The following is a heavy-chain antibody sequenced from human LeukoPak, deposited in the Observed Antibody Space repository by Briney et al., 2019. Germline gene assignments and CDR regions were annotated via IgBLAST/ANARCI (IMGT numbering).Heavy chain of an antibody. CDR2: INPNSGGT. J-gene: IGHJ5*02. CDR1: GYTFTGYY. V-gene: IGHV1-2*02. D-gene: IGHD1-26*01. Sequence: ASVKVSCKASGYTFTGYYMHWVRQAPGQGLEWMGWINPNSGGTNYAQKFQGRVTMTRDTSISTAYMELSRLRSDDTAVYYCARGIKAEVGATAWFDPWGQGTLVTVSS. CDR3: ARGIKAEVGATAWFDP.